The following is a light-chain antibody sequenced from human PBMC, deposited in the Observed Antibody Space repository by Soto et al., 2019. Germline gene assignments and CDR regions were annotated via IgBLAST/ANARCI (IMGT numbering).Light chain of an antibody. J-gene: IGKJ1*01. Sequence: DIQMTQSPSTLSASVGDRVTISCRASQSISIWLAWYQQKPGKAPKILIYKASSLESGVPSRFSGSGSGTEFTLTISSLQTDDFATYYCQQYSTYTTRTFGQGTKVDIK. V-gene: IGKV1-5*03. CDR2: KAS. CDR3: QQYSTYTTRT. CDR1: QSISIW.